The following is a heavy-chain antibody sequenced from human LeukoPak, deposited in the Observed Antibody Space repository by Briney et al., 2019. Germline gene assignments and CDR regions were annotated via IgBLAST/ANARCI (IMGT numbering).Heavy chain of an antibody. CDR2: ISSSSSYI. V-gene: IGHV3-21*01. D-gene: IGHD4-17*01. J-gene: IGHJ6*03. CDR3: ARGGDYVAYYYYYMDV. CDR1: GFTFSSYS. Sequence: GGSLRLSCAASGFTFSSYSMNWVRQAPGKGLEWVSSISSSSSYIYYADSVKGQFTISRDNAKNSLYLQMNSLRAEDTAVYYCARGGDYVAYYYYYMDVWGKGTTVTISS.